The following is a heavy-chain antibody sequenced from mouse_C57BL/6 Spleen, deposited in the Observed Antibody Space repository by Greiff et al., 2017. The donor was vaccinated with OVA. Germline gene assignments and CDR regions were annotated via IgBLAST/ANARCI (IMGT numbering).Heavy chain of an antibody. V-gene: IGHV5-17*01. Sequence: EVMLVESGGGLVKPGGSLKLSCAASGFTFSDYGMHWVRPAPEKGLEWVAYISSGRSTIYYADNVKGRFTISRDTAKKTMFLQMTSLRSDDTAMYYCAREWVAYWGQGTLVTVSA. CDR3: AREWVAY. CDR1: GFTFSDYG. J-gene: IGHJ3*01. CDR2: ISSGRSTI.